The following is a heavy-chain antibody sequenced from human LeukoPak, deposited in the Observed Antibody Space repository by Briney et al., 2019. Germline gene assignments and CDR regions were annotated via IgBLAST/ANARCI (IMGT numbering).Heavy chain of an antibody. D-gene: IGHD4-23*01. V-gene: IGHV3-74*01. CDR3: AREFGGTYLFDF. CDR2: INSDGSST. CDR1: GFTFSSYW. Sequence: GGSLRLSWAASGFTFSSYWMHWVRQAPGKGLVWVSRINSDGSSTSSADSMKGRFTISRDNAKNTLFLQMNSLRAEDTAVYYCAREFGGTYLFDFWGQGAQVTVSS. J-gene: IGHJ4*02.